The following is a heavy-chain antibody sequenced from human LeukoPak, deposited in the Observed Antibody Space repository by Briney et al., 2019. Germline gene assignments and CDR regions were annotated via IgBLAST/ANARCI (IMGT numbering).Heavy chain of an antibody. CDR2: IWYGGTYE. V-gene: IGHV3-33*01. Sequence: GGSLRLSCAASGFTFSSYGMHWVRQAPGKGLEWVAVIWYGGTYEYYADSVKGRFTISRDNSKNTLYLQVNSLRAEDTAVYYCARDPTARIAIPDYWGQGTLVTVSS. D-gene: IGHD6-13*01. CDR1: GFTFSSYG. J-gene: IGHJ4*02. CDR3: ARDPTARIAIPDY.